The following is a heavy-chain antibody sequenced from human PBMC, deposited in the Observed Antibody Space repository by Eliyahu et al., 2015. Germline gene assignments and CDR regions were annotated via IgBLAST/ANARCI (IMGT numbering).Heavy chain of an antibody. Sequence: QVQLQESGPGLVKPSQTLSLXCTVXGCPISSGGYYWSWIRQHPGKGLEWIGYIYYSGSTYYNPSLKSRVTISVDTSKNQFSLKLSSVTAADTAVYYCARAQRITMIVHWGQGTLVTVSS. CDR2: IYYSGST. CDR3: ARAQRITMIVH. D-gene: IGHD3-22*01. CDR1: GCPISSGGYY. J-gene: IGHJ4*02. V-gene: IGHV4-31*03.